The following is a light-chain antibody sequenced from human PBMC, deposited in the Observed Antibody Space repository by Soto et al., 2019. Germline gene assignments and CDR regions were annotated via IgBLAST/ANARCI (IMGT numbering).Light chain of an antibody. CDR1: SSDVGSYNL. CDR3: CSYAGSLWV. V-gene: IGLV2-23*02. CDR2: EVS. Sequence: QSALTQPASVSGSPGQSITISCTGTSSDVGSYNLVSWYQQHPGKAPKLMIYEVSKRPSGVSNRFSGSKSGNTASLTISGLQAEDEVDYYCCSYAGSLWVFGGGTKVTVL. J-gene: IGLJ3*02.